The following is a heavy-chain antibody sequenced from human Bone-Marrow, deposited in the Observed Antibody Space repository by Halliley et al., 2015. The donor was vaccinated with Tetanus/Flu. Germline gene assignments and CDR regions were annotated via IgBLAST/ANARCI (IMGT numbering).Heavy chain of an antibody. V-gene: IGHV3-21*06. Sequence: GLVWVSSIINGGDYKYYADSVKGRFTISRDNANNLLYLQMNNLSAEDPAVYYCARLDAGHTDSWGQGALVTVSS. J-gene: IGHJ4*02. CDR2: IINGGDYK. CDR3: ARLDAGHTDS.